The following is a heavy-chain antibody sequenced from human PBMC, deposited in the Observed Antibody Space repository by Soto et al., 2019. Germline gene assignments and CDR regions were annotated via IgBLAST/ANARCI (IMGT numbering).Heavy chain of an antibody. CDR3: VTGGVRQLVPNGYYYYYMDV. Sequence: SVKVSCTASGGTFSSYTISWVRQAPGQGLEWMGRFIPNHGKTNYAQKFQGRVTMTEDTSTDTAYMELSSLRSEDTAVYYCVTGGVRQLVPNGYYYYYMDVWGKGTTVTVSS. J-gene: IGHJ6*03. V-gene: IGHV1-69*02. CDR2: FIPNHGKT. D-gene: IGHD6-6*01. CDR1: GGTFSSYT.